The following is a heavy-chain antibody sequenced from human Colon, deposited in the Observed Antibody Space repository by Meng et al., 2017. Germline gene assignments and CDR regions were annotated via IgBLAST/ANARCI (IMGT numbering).Heavy chain of an antibody. J-gene: IGHJ6*02. CDR2: ISSSGSTI. Sequence: GESLKISCVVSGFSLSHYEMNWVRQAPGKGLEWLSYISSSGSTIFTADSAKGRFTISRDTAKNSVYLQMNSLRVEDTAVYYCARGPGRLGGYYGMDVWGQGTTVTVSS. V-gene: IGHV3-48*03. D-gene: IGHD3-10*01. CDR1: GFSLSHYE. CDR3: ARGPGRLGGYYGMDV.